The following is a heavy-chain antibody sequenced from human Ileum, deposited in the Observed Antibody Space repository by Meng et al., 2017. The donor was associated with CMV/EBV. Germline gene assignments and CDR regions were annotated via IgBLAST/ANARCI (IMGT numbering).Heavy chain of an antibody. CDR3: AHRQSSSSWYNWFDP. CDR1: GFSLSTSGVG. D-gene: IGHD6-13*01. Sequence: SGPTLVKPTQTLTLTCTFSGFSLSTSGVGVGWIRQPPGKALEWLALIYWIDDKRYSPSLKSRLTITKDTSKNQVVLTMTNMNPVNTAAYYCAHRQSSSSWYNWFDPWGRGTLVTVSS. CDR2: IYWIDDK. V-gene: IGHV2-5*01. J-gene: IGHJ5*02.